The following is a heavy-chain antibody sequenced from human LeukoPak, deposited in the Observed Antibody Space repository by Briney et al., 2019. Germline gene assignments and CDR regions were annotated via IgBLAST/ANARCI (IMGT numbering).Heavy chain of an antibody. D-gene: IGHD3-10*01. CDR2: IWHDGTNE. Sequence: QPGGSLRLSCAASEFTFNAYGMHWVRQAPGKGLEWVASIWHDGTNEHYADSVVGRFTISRDNSKNTLYLQMNSLRDEDTALYYCARDRLYSSGSANNHCDQWGQGTLVIVSS. V-gene: IGHV3-33*01. J-gene: IGHJ4*02. CDR3: ARDRLYSSGSANNHCDQ. CDR1: EFTFNAYG.